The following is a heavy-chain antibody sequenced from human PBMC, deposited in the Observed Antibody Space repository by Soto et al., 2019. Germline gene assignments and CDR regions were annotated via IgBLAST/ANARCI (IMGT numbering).Heavy chain of an antibody. CDR1: GYTFSTYG. Sequence: QVQLVQSGAEVKKPGASVKVSCKASGYTFSTYGFSWVRQAPGQGLEWMGWIGADNGDTNYAQNFQGXVXXXTXPSTTTSYMELRSLTSDDTAVYFCARDWKGAEGFDPWGQGTLVTVSS. V-gene: IGHV1-18*01. D-gene: IGHD1-1*01. J-gene: IGHJ5*02. CDR3: ARDWKGAEGFDP. CDR2: IGADNGDT.